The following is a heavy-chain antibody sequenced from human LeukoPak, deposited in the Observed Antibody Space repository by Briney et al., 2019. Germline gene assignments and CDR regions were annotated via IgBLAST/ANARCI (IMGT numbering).Heavy chain of an antibody. J-gene: IGHJ4*02. V-gene: IGHV1-2*02. CDR1: GYTFTGYY. CDR2: MNPNSGGT. CDR3: ARAFYYGSGTYYLVFGY. D-gene: IGHD3-10*01. Sequence: GASVKVSCKASGYTFTGYYMHWVRQAPGQGLEWMGWMNPNSGGTNYVQKFQGRVTMTRDTSISTAYMELSRLRSDDTAVYYCARAFYYGSGTYYLVFGYWGQGTLVTVSS.